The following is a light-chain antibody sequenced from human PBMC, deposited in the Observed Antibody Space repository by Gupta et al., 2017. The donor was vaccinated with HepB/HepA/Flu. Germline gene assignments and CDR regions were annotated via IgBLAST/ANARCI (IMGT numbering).Light chain of an antibody. V-gene: IGLV2-23*02. CDR3: CSYGGSSTLV. CDR2: PVT. Sequence: QSALTQPASVSASPGQSITISCTGSSSDIAIYDLVSWYQQLPGNAPKLIIYPVTNRPAGVSNRFSGSKSGSTASLTISGLQAEDEAVYYCCSYGGSSTLVFGGGTKVTVL. CDR1: SSDIAIYDL. J-gene: IGLJ2*01.